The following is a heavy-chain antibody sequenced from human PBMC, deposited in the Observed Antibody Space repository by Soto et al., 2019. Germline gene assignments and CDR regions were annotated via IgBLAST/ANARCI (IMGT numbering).Heavy chain of an antibody. D-gene: IGHD3-16*02. Sequence: EVQLLESGGGLVQPGGSLRLSCAASGFTFSSYAMSWVRQAPGKGLEWVSAISGSGGSTYYADSVKGRFTISRANSKNTLYLQMNSLRAEDTAVYYCAKALPHRYDYIWGSYRPEYYFDYWGQGTLVTVSS. CDR2: ISGSGGST. CDR1: GFTFSSYA. V-gene: IGHV3-23*01. J-gene: IGHJ4*02. CDR3: AKALPHRYDYIWGSYRPEYYFDY.